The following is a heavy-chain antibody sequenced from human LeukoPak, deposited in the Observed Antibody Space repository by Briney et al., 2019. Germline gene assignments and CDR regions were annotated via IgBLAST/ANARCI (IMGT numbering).Heavy chain of an antibody. V-gene: IGHV3-74*01. D-gene: IGHD3-22*01. CDR3: ARGSYYYDSSGRHFDY. Sequence: PGGSLRLSCAASGFIFRNYWMHWVRQVPGKGLVWVSRINSDGSSTNYADSVKGRFTISRDNAKNTLYLQMNSLRAEDTAVYYCARGSYYYDSSGRHFDYWGQGTLVTVSS. J-gene: IGHJ4*02. CDR2: INSDGSST. CDR1: GFIFRNYW.